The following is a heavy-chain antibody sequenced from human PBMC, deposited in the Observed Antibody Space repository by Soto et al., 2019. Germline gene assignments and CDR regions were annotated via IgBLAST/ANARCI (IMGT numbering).Heavy chain of an antibody. CDR1: GGSVYDFY. J-gene: IGHJ4*02. CDR3: ARGHGIYVRFDS. Sequence: SETLSLTCIVSGGSVYDFYWNWLRQTPGKGLEWIGNIYNNGRTNYNPSLKNRVTISIDTSKNQFSLHLSSVTTADTAMYFCARGHGIYVRFDSWGQGTLVTVSS. D-gene: IGHD3-10*02. CDR2: IYNNGRT. V-gene: IGHV4-59*02.